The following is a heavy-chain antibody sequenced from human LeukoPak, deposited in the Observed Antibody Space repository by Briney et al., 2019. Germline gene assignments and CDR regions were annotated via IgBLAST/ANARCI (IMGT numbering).Heavy chain of an antibody. CDR2: IKSDGSNT. D-gene: IGHD2-8*02. Sequence: GGSLRLSCAASGFTFSSYWMHWVRQAPGKGLVWASRIKSDGSNTNYADSVKGRFTISRDNAKNTLHLQMNSLRAEDTAIYYCATYRQVLLPFESWGQGTLVTVSS. V-gene: IGHV3-74*01. CDR1: GFTFSSYW. J-gene: IGHJ4*02. CDR3: ATYRQVLLPFES.